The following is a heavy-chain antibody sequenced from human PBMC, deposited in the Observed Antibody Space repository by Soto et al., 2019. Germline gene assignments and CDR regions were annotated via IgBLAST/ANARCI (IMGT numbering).Heavy chain of an antibody. V-gene: IGHV1-69*12. J-gene: IGHJ6*02. CDR1: GGTFSNYA. Sequence: VQLVQSGAEVKKPGSSVKVSCKASGGTFSNYAMSWVRQAPGQGLEWMGGIIPIFGTANYAQKFQGRVTITADESTSTAYMELSSLRSEDTAVYYYARGMVRFLDSLGVDVWGQGTTVTVSS. CDR3: ARGMVRFLDSLGVDV. CDR2: IIPIFGTA. D-gene: IGHD3-3*01.